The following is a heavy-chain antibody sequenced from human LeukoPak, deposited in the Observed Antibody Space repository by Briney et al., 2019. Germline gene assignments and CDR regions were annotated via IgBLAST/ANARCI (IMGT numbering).Heavy chain of an antibody. CDR3: ARDSPYDEIEYSSSSEFDY. D-gene: IGHD6-6*01. V-gene: IGHV3-7*01. Sequence: GGSLRLSCAASGFIFSIYGMHWVRQAPGKGLEWVANIKQDGSEKYYVDSVKGRFTISRDNAKNSLYLQMNSLRAEDTAVYYCARDSPYDEIEYSSSSEFDYWGQGTLVTVSS. CDR1: GFIFSIYG. CDR2: IKQDGSEK. J-gene: IGHJ4*02.